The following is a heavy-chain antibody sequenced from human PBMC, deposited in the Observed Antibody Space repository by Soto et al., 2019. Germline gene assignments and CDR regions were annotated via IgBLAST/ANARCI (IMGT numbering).Heavy chain of an antibody. CDR1: GYRFTHYV. D-gene: IGHD3-22*01. CDR3: VRDYASDSGVHLDF. J-gene: IGHJ4*02. Sequence: QVQLVQSGTEEKKLGASVRVSCKASGYRFTHYVIHWVRQAPGQRLEWMGWIGAGDGKTYYSQNFQGRVSITRDTSASIVYMELSSLISEDTAVYYCVRDYASDSGVHLDFWGQGTLVTVSS. CDR2: IGAGDGKT. V-gene: IGHV1-3*05.